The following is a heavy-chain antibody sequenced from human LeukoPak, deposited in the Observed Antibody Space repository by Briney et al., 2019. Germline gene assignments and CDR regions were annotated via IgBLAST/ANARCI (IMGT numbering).Heavy chain of an antibody. D-gene: IGHD4-17*01. Sequence: PGRSLRLSCAGSGFTFSNYGMHWVRQAPGKGLEWVALISYDGSNKYYVDSVKGRFTISRDNSKNTLYLQMNSLRPEDTSVYYCAKDRTYDYGTYDAFDIWGPGTMVTVSS. CDR2: ISYDGSNK. J-gene: IGHJ3*02. CDR3: AKDRTYDYGTYDAFDI. V-gene: IGHV3-30*18. CDR1: GFTFSNYG.